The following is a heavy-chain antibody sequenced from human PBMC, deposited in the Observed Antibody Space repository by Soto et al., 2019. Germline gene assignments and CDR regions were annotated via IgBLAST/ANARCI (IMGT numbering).Heavy chain of an antibody. CDR2: IYYSGST. V-gene: IGHV4-59*01. D-gene: IGHD2-2*01. CDR1: GGSISNYY. CDR3: ARAVLPATAPFDY. Sequence: PSETLSLTCIVSGGSISNYYWSWIRQPPGKGLEWIGYIYYSGSTNYNPSLQSRVTISVDTSKNQFSLKLSSVTAADTAVYYCARAVLPATAPFDYWGQGALVTVSS. J-gene: IGHJ4*02.